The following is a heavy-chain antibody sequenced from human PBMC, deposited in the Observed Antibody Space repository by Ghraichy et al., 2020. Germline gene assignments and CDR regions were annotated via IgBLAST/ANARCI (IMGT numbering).Heavy chain of an antibody. CDR3: ARDYEPSILAAVPTNYFDH. CDR2: ISYDGTTT. CDR1: GFTFSRYV. D-gene: IGHD1-26*01. Sequence: GGSLRLSCAASGFTFSRYVMHWVRQAPGKGLEWVAVISYDGTTTHYAGSVLGRFTISRDNSRNTLYLHMDRLITEDSALYYCARDYEPSILAAVPTNYFDHWGQGILVTVSS. V-gene: IGHV3-30*03. J-gene: IGHJ4*02.